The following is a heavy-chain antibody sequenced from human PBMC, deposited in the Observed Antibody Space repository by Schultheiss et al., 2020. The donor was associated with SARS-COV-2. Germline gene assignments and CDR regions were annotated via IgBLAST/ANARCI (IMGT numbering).Heavy chain of an antibody. CDR3: AKSASRHIVVVPAAMGVMDV. CDR2: ISSSSSYI. V-gene: IGHV3-21*03. D-gene: IGHD2-2*01. Sequence: GGSLRLSCAASGFTFSSYSMNWVRQAPGKGLEWVSSISSSSSYIYYADSVKGRFTISRDNAKNSLYLQMNSLKTEDTAVYYCAKSASRHIVVVPAAMGVMDVWGKGTTVTVSS. CDR1: GFTFSSYS. J-gene: IGHJ6*03.